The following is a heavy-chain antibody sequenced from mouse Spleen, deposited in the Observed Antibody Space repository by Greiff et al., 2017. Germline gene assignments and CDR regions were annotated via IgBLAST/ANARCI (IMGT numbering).Heavy chain of an antibody. CDR1: GFSLTSYG. D-gene: IGHD4-1*01. CDR3: AKNWDGNWYFDV. V-gene: IGHV2-5*01. CDR2: IWRGGST. J-gene: IGHJ1*01. Sequence: VKLVESGPGLVQPSQSLSITCTVSGFSLTSYGVHWVRQSPGKGLEWLGVIWRGGSTDYNAAFMSRLSITKDNSKSQVFFKMNSLQADDTAIYYCAKNWDGNWYFDVWGAGTTVTVSS.